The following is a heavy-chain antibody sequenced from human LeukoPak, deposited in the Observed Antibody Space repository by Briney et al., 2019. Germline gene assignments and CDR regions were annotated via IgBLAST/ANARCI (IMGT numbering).Heavy chain of an antibody. D-gene: IGHD1-26*01. V-gene: IGHV4-59*01. CDR3: ARVGASDAFDI. J-gene: IGHJ3*02. CDR2: IYYSGGT. CDR1: GGSISSYY. Sequence: PLETLSLTRTVSGGSISSYYWSWIRQPPGKGLEWIGYIYYSGGTNYTPSLKSRVTISVDTSKNQFSLKLSSVTAADTAGYYCARVGASDAFDIWGQGTMVTVSS.